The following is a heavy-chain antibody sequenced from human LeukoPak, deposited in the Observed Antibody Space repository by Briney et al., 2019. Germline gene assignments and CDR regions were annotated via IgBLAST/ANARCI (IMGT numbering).Heavy chain of an antibody. CDR3: VKSRVVATNWFDP. CDR1: GFTFSRYV. V-gene: IGHV3-23*01. Sequence: GGSLRLSCAASGFTFSRYVMTWVRQAPGKGLEWVSSISASGGTTYYADSVKGHFTISRDNSKNTAYLQMNSLRAEDTALYYCVKSRVVATNWFDPWGQGILVTVSS. CDR2: ISASGGTT. D-gene: IGHD5-12*01. J-gene: IGHJ5*02.